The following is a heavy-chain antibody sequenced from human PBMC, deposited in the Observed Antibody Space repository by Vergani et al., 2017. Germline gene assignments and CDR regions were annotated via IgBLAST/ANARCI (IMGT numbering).Heavy chain of an antibody. D-gene: IGHD3-22*01. V-gene: IGHV7-4-1*02. Sequence: QVQLVQSGAEVKKPGSSVKVSCKASGGTFSSYAMNWVRQAPGQGLEWMGWINTNTGHPSYVHGFTGRFVFSLDASVSTAYLQISSLKAEDTAVYYCARGHSFSYDSSGYSSMNNYWGQGTLVTVSS. J-gene: IGHJ4*02. CDR2: INTNTGHP. CDR3: ARGHSFSYDSSGYSSMNNY. CDR1: GGTFSSYA.